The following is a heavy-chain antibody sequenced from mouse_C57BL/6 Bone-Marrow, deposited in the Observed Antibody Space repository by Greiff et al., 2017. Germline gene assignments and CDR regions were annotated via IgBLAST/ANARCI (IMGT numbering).Heavy chain of an antibody. V-gene: IGHV1-76*01. D-gene: IGHD1-1*01. CDR2: IYPGSGNT. Sequence: VKLMESGAELVRPGASVKLSCKASGYTFTDYYINWVKQRPGQGLEWIARIYPGSGNTYYNEKFKGKATLTAEKSSSTAYMQLSSLTSEDSAVYFCASYYGSSYGYFDVWGTGTTVTVSS. J-gene: IGHJ1*03. CDR3: ASYYGSSYGYFDV. CDR1: GYTFTDYY.